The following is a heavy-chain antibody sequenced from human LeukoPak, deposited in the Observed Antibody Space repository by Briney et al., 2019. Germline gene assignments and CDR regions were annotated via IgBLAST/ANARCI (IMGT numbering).Heavy chain of an antibody. Sequence: TGGSLRLSCAASGYTFRNYAMSWVRQAPGKGLEWVSVIVGVGGAGVTTYYADSVKGRFTISRVNSKNTLYLQMNSLRAEDTAVYYCAKLGGFYSDNMRRYFDSWGQGTLVTVSS. CDR3: AKLGGFYSDNMRRYFDS. V-gene: IGHV3-23*01. CDR1: GYTFRNYA. CDR2: IVGVGGAGVTT. J-gene: IGHJ4*02. D-gene: IGHD3-22*01.